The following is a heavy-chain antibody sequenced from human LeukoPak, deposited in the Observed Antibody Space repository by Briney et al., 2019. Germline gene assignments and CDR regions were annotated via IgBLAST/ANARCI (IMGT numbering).Heavy chain of an antibody. CDR2: ISASGGST. CDR3: AKVGQPLLSPLNWFDP. V-gene: IGHV3-23*01. Sequence: GGSLRLSCAASGFTFSSYAMSWVRQAPGEGLEWVSVISASGGSTYYADSVKGRFTISRDNSKNTLYLQMNSLRAEDTAVYYCAKVGQPLLSPLNWFDPWGQGTLVTVSS. CDR1: GFTFSSYA. D-gene: IGHD2-21*02. J-gene: IGHJ5*02.